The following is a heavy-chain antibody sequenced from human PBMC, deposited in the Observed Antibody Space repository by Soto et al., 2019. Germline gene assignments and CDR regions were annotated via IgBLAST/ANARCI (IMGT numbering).Heavy chain of an antibody. CDR2: INGDGSTT. V-gene: IGHV3-74*01. CDR3: ARGGSMDVVAPVKGNDC. D-gene: IGHD5-12*01. J-gene: IGHJ4*02. Sequence: GGSLRLSCAASGFTFSNYWMHWVRHAPGKGLVWVSRINGDGSTTNYADSVKGRFTISRDNAKNTLYLQVNSLRAEDTAVYYCARGGSMDVVAPVKGNDCWGQGTLVTVSS. CDR1: GFTFSNYW.